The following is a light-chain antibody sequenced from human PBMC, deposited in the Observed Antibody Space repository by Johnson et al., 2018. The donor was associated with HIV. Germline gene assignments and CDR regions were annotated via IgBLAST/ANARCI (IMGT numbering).Light chain of an antibody. CDR1: SSNIGNNY. V-gene: IGLV1-51*02. J-gene: IGLJ1*01. Sequence: QSVLTQPPSVSAAPGQKVTISCSGSSSNIGNNYVSWYQQLPGTAPKLLIYEKNKRPSGIPDRFSASKSGTSATLDITGLQTGDEADYYCGTWDSSLGAHYVLGSGTEVTVL. CDR3: GTWDSSLGAHYV. CDR2: EKN.